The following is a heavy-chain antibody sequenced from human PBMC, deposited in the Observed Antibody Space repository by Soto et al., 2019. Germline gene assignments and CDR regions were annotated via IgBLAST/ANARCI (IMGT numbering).Heavy chain of an antibody. CDR3: AMVPAAPLWAYYFGMDV. J-gene: IGHJ6*02. CDR1: GVSISSYY. V-gene: IGHV4-59*12. Sequence: QVQLQESGPGLVKPSETLSLTCTVSGVSISSYYWSWIRQPPGQALEWIGYIYNTGSTNYNPPLRGPVTISIASSKNQFSLKLTSVTAADTAVYYCAMVPAAPLWAYYFGMDVWGQGTTVTVSS. D-gene: IGHD2-2*01. CDR2: IYNTGST.